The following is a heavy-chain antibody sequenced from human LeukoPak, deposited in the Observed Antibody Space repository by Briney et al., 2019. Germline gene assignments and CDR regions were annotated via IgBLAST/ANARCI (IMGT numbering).Heavy chain of an antibody. CDR1: GFTFSSYA. Sequence: GGSLRLSCAASGFTFSSYAMSWVRQAPGKGLEWVSAISGSGGSTYYADSVKGRFTISRDNSKNTLYLQMNSLRAEDTAVYYCARDGSGSYYSRPSDYWGQGTLVTVSS. CDR2: ISGSGGST. V-gene: IGHV3-23*01. J-gene: IGHJ4*02. D-gene: IGHD3-10*01. CDR3: ARDGSGSYYSRPSDY.